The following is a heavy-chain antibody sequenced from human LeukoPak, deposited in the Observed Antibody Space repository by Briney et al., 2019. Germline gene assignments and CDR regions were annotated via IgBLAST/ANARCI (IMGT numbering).Heavy chain of an antibody. CDR3: ARGRGSSLIPNYYYYYMDV. CDR2: INHRGST. CDR1: GGSFSGYY. D-gene: IGHD6-6*01. Sequence: SETLSLTCAVYGGSFSGYYWSWIRQPPGKGLEWIGEINHRGSTNYNPSLKSRVTISVNTSKNQFSLKLSSVTAADTAVYYCARGRGSSLIPNYYYYYMDVWGKGTTVTVSS. V-gene: IGHV4-34*01. J-gene: IGHJ6*03.